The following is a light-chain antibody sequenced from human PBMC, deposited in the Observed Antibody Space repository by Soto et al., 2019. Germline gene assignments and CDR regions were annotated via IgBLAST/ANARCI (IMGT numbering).Light chain of an antibody. CDR1: SSDVGSYNL. CDR3: CSYAGSSTSYWV. V-gene: IGLV2-23*01. J-gene: IGLJ3*02. Sequence: QSALTQPASVSGSPRQSITISCTGTSSDVGSYNLVSWYQKHPGKAPKLMIYEGSKRPSGVSNRFSGSKSGNTASLTISGLQAEDEADYYCCSYAGSSTSYWVFGGGTKLTVL. CDR2: EGS.